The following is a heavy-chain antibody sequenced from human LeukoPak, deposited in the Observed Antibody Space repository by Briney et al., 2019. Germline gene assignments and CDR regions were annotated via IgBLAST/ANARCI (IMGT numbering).Heavy chain of an antibody. CDR2: ISAYNGNT. V-gene: IGHV1-18*01. D-gene: IGHD3-22*01. CDR1: GYTFTSYG. Sequence: EASVKASCKASGYTFTSYGISWVRQAPGQGLEWMGWISAYNGNTNYAQKLQGRVTMTTDTSTSTAYMELRSLRSDDTAVYYCARDFVPSFRYDSSGQGAFDIWGQGTMVTVSS. J-gene: IGHJ3*02. CDR3: ARDFVPSFRYDSSGQGAFDI.